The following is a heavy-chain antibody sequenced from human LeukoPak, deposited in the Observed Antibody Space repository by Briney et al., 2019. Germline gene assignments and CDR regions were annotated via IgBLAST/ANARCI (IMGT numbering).Heavy chain of an antibody. V-gene: IGHV5-51*01. CDR2: IYPGDSDT. J-gene: IGHJ3*02. D-gene: IGHD3-22*01. CDR1: GYSFTSYW. CDR3: ARADEYYYDSNGGQAAFDI. Sequence: GESLKISCKGSGYSFTSYWIGWVRQMPGKGLEWMGIIYPGDSDTRYSPSFQGQVTISADKSISTAYLQWSSLKASDTAMYYCARADEYYYDSNGGQAAFDIWGQGTMVTVSS.